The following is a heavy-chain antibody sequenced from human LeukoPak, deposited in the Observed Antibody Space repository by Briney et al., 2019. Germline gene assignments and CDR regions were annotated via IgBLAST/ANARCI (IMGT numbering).Heavy chain of an antibody. CDR1: GFTFSDYD. CDR3: GRAFPPLRTSSAGDL. D-gene: IGHD3-16*01. J-gene: IGHJ4*02. Sequence: GGFLRLSCSASGFTFSDYDMNWVRQAPGKGLEWVSSISYLSSHVYYGDSVKGRFSISRDNAKNSLYLQMNSLGAEDTAIYYCGRAFPPLRTSSAGDLWGQGILVTVSS. V-gene: IGHV3-21*01. CDR2: ISYLSSHV.